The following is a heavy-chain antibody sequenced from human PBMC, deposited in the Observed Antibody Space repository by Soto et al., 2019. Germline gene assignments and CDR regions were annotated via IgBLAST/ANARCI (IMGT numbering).Heavy chain of an antibody. CDR1: GFSLSNARMG. D-gene: IGHD2-8*01. Sequence: QVTLKESGPVLVNPTETLTLTCTVSGFSLSNARMGVSWIRQPPGKALEWLAHIFSNDEKSYSTSLKSRLTISKDTSKSQVVLTMTNMDPVDTATYYCARIREPSWQWTLGWFDPWGQGTLVTVSS. V-gene: IGHV2-26*01. J-gene: IGHJ5*02. CDR3: ARIREPSWQWTLGWFDP. CDR2: IFSNDEK.